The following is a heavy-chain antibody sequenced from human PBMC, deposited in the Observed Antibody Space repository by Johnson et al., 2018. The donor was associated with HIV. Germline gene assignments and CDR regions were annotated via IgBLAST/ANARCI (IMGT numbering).Heavy chain of an antibody. CDR3: ATDSEGHVFDI. V-gene: IGHV3-NL1*01. CDR2: IYSGGST. CDR1: GFTFSSYG. J-gene: IGHJ3*02. Sequence: QVQLVESGGGVVQPGRSLRLSCAASGFTFSSYGMHWVRQAPGKGLEWVSVIYSGGSTYYADSVKGRFTISRDNSKNTLYLQMNNLKIEDTAMYYCATDSEGHVFDIWGQGTMVTVSS.